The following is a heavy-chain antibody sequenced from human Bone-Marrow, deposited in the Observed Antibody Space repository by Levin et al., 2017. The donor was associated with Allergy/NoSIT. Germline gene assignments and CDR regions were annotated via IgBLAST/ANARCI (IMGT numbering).Heavy chain of an antibody. CDR3: ARAYGDYTVHQVDY. CDR2: ISSSSSYI. J-gene: IGHJ4*02. CDR1: GFTFSSYS. D-gene: IGHD4-17*01. Sequence: VASVKVSCAASGFTFSSYSMNWVRQAPGKGLEWVSSISSSSSYIYYADSVKGRFTISRDNAKNSLYLQMNSLRAEDTAVYYCARAYGDYTVHQVDYWGQGTLVTVSS. V-gene: IGHV3-21*01.